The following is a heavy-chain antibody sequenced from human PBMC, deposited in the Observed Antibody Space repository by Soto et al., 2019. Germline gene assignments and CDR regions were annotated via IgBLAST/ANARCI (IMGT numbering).Heavy chain of an antibody. CDR1: RYTFTNFY. Sequence: GXSVKVWFRGSRYTFTNFYIRWLRQAPGQGLEWMGIINPSGGGTTYPQKFQGRVTMTRDTSTSTVHMELITLRSEDTAVYYCARSQVGRPLDVWGPGTKVTVYS. V-gene: IGHV1-46*01. CDR2: INPSGGGT. J-gene: IGHJ6*02. CDR3: ARSQVGRPLDV.